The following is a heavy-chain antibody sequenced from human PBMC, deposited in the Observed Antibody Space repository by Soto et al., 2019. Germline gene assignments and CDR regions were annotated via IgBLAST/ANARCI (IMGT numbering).Heavy chain of an antibody. CDR1: GFTFSSYA. Sequence: EVQLVESGGGLVQPGGSLRLSCAASGFTFSSYAMHWVRQAPGKGLEYVSAISSNGGSTYYANSVKGRLTISRDNSKNTLYLQMGSLIAEDMAVYYCARGVVVVAATYGMDVWAQGTTVTVSS. CDR2: ISSNGGST. D-gene: IGHD2-15*01. J-gene: IGHJ6*02. CDR3: ARGVVVVAATYGMDV. V-gene: IGHV3-64*01.